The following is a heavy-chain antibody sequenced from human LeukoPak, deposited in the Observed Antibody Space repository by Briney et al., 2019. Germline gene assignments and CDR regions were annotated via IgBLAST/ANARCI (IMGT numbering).Heavy chain of an antibody. CDR1: GGSFSGYY. CDR3: ARVYDILTGYFGY. V-gene: IGHV4-34*01. Sequence: PSETLSLTCAVYGGSFSGYYWSWIRQPPGKGLEWIGEINHSGSTNYNPSLKSRVTISVDTSKNQFSLKLSSVTAADTAVYYCARVYDILTGYFGYWGQGTLVTVS. D-gene: IGHD3-9*01. CDR2: INHSGST. J-gene: IGHJ4*02.